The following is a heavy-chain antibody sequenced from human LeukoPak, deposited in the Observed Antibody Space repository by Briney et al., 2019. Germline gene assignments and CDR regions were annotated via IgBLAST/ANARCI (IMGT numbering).Heavy chain of an antibody. CDR1: GYTFTSYD. Sequence: ASVKVSCKASGYTFTSYDINWVRQATGQGLERMGWMNPNSGNTGYAQKFQGRVTMTRNTSISTAYMELSSLRSEDTAVYYCAREGIAAAGILGPGYWGQGTLVTVSS. D-gene: IGHD6-13*01. V-gene: IGHV1-8*01. CDR3: AREGIAAAGILGPGY. CDR2: MNPNSGNT. J-gene: IGHJ4*02.